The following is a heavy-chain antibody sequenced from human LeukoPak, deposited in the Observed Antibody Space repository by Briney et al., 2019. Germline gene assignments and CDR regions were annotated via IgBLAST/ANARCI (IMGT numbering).Heavy chain of an antibody. Sequence: SETLSLTCTVSGVSISSGGYSWSWIRQPPGKGLEWIGYIYHRGSTYYNPSLRSRVTISIDTSKNQFSLKLSSVAAADTAVYYCARVWNEVLLEIDDAFDIWGQGTMVTVSS. D-gene: IGHD3-10*01. CDR2: IYHRGST. CDR1: GVSISSGGYS. J-gene: IGHJ3*02. CDR3: ARVWNEVLLEIDDAFDI. V-gene: IGHV4-30-4*07.